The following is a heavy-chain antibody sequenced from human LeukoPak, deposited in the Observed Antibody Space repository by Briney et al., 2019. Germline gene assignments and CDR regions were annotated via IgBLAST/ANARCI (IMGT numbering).Heavy chain of an antibody. CDR2: IKGNGDTT. CDR1: GFTFHNYA. D-gene: IGHD1-7*01. J-gene: IGHJ4*02. Sequence: GGSLRLSCAASGFTFHNYAMHWVRQAPGKGLEWVSLIKGNGDTTYNADSVKGRFTISRDNSKNSLYLQINSLRTEDTALYYCAKDISNWNSRHFDYWGQGTLVTVSS. V-gene: IGHV3-43*02. CDR3: AKDISNWNSRHFDY.